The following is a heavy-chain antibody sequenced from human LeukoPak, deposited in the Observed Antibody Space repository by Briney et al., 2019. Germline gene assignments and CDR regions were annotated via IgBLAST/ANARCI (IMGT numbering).Heavy chain of an antibody. CDR1: GFTFSGYA. J-gene: IGHJ3*02. Sequence: GGSLRLSCAASGFTFSGYAMCWVRPAPGKGLEWGSAISVSGGSTYYTDSVKGRFTTSTDNSKNTLYLQMNSVRAEDTAVYNCAKDLTGRYCSSTSCYTPYDAFDIWGQGTMVTVSS. CDR3: AKDLTGRYCSSTSCYTPYDAFDI. D-gene: IGHD2-2*02. CDR2: ISVSGGST. V-gene: IGHV3-23*01.